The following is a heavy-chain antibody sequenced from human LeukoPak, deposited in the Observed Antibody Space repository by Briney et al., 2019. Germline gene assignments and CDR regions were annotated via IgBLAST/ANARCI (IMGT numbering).Heavy chain of an antibody. J-gene: IGHJ5*02. Sequence: PGGSLSLFCTASGFTLSGYNMNWVRQSPGKGLEWVTSITGSSSFIYYSDSVEGRFTISRDNAQHSVYLQMNSLRAEDTAVYYCAAAPELPGWFDPWGQGTLVTVSS. CDR2: ITGSSSFI. CDR3: AAAPELPGWFDP. CDR1: GFTLSGYN. V-gene: IGHV3-21*01. D-gene: IGHD1-14*01.